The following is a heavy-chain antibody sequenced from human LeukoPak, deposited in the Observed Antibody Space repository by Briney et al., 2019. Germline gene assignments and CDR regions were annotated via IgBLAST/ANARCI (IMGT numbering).Heavy chain of an antibody. J-gene: IGHJ4*02. CDR2: ISYDGSNK. CDR1: GFTFSSYW. V-gene: IGHV3-30-3*01. CDR3: ARDVVHQGCFDY. Sequence: PGGSLRLSCAASGFTFSSYWMSWVRQAPGKGLEWVAVISYDGSNKYYADSVKGRFTISRDNSKNTLYLQMNSLRAEDTAVYYCARDVVHQGCFDYWGQGTLVAVSS. D-gene: IGHD6-19*01.